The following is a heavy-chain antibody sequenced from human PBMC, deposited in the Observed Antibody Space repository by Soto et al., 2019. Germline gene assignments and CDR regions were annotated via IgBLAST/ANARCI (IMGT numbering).Heavy chain of an antibody. J-gene: IGHJ5*02. Sequence: SGGSLRLSCAASGFTFSRYSMNWGRQAPGKGLEWVSSISSSSSYIYYADSVKGRFTISRDNAKNSLYLQMNSLRADDTAVYYCARVDCSSTSCYYRNWFDPWGQGTLVTVSS. CDR3: ARVDCSSTSCYYRNWFDP. CDR2: ISSSSSYI. CDR1: GFTFSRYS. V-gene: IGHV3-21*04. D-gene: IGHD2-2*01.